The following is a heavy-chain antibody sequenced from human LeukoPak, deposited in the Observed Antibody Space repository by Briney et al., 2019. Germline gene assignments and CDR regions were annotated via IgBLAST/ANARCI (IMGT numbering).Heavy chain of an antibody. Sequence: ASVKVSCKASGYTFTNYGITWVRQAPGQGLEWMGWISGYQGSTNYAQKFQGRVTMTRDTSISTAYMELSRLRSDDTAVYYCARGSPTTTRYCSSTSCYSDWFDPWGQGTLVTVSS. V-gene: IGHV1-18*01. CDR2: ISGYQGST. CDR1: GYTFTNYG. CDR3: ARGSPTTTRYCSSTSCYSDWFDP. D-gene: IGHD2-2*01. J-gene: IGHJ5*02.